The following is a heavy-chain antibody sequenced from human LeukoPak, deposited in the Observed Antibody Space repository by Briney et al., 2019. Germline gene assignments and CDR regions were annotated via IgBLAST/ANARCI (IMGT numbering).Heavy chain of an antibody. D-gene: IGHD6-13*01. CDR3: ARDPAGGTPYSFDY. J-gene: IGHJ4*02. CDR2: VSGSGGST. V-gene: IGHV3-23*01. Sequence: GGSLRLSCAASGFTFSSYAMSWVRQAPGKGLEWVSAVSGSGGSTYYADSVKGRFTISKDNSKNSVYLQMNSLRVEDTALYYCARDPAGGTPYSFDYWGQGTLVTVSS. CDR1: GFTFSSYA.